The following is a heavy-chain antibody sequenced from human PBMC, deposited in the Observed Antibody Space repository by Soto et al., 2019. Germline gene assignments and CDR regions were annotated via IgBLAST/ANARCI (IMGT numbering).Heavy chain of an antibody. Sequence: VQLLESGGGLVQPGGSLRLSCAASGFPFRDYAMNWVRQPPGKGLEWVSDISGNGDSARFADSVKGRFTVSRDNSRHTLYLQMNSLRGDDTAVYYCGKERRGSGWSVCNFWGQGTLVTVSS. J-gene: IGHJ4*02. CDR3: GKERRGSGWSVCNF. CDR2: ISGNGDSA. D-gene: IGHD6-19*01. V-gene: IGHV3-23*01. CDR1: GFPFRDYA.